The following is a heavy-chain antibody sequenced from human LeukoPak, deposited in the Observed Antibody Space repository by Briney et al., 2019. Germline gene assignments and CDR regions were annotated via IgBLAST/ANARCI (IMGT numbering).Heavy chain of an antibody. CDR2: SSSSSSTI. J-gene: IGHJ4*02. CDR3: AKDGTYSSGWYRRVDY. D-gene: IGHD6-19*01. CDR1: GFTFSSYS. V-gene: IGHV3-48*01. Sequence: PGGSLRLSCAASGFTFSSYSMNWVRQAPGKGLEWVSSSSSSSSTIYYADSVKGRFSISRDNSKNTLYLQMNSLRAEDTAVYYCAKDGTYSSGWYRRVDYWGQGTLVPVSS.